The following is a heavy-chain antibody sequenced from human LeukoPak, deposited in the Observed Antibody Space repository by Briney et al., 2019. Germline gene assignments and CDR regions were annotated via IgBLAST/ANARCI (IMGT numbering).Heavy chain of an antibody. CDR2: INHSGST. Sequence: SETLSLTCAVYGGSFSGYYWSWIRQPPGKGLVWIGEINHSGSTNYNPSLKSRVTISVDTSKNQFSLKLSSVTAADTAVYYCARRRLVRGPFDYWGQGTLVTVSS. CDR1: GGSFSGYY. V-gene: IGHV4-34*01. D-gene: IGHD3-10*01. J-gene: IGHJ4*02. CDR3: ARRRLVRGPFDY.